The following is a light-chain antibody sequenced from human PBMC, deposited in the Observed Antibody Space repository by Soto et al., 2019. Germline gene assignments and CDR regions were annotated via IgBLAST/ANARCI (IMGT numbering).Light chain of an antibody. CDR1: QSVSSSY. V-gene: IGKV3-15*01. J-gene: IGKJ4*01. CDR3: QHYTNWPLT. CDR2: GAS. Sequence: EIVLTQSPGTLSLSPGERATLSCRASQSVSSSYLAWYQQKPGQAPRLLIYGASTRATGLPARFSGSGSGTEFTLTISSLQSEDFAVYYCQHYTNWPLTFGGGTKVEIK.